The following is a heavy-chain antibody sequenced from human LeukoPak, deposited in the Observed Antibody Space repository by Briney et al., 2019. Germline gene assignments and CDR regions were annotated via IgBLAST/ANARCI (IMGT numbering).Heavy chain of an antibody. J-gene: IGHJ4*02. CDR1: GFTFSRYA. Sequence: GGSLRLSCAASGFTFSRYAMSWVRQAPGKGLEWVSAVSGSGDSTYYADSVKGRFTISRDNSKNTLYLQMNSLRAEDTAVYYCARRAGAYSHPYDYWGQGTLVTVSS. CDR2: VSGSGDST. V-gene: IGHV3-23*01. CDR3: ARRAGAYSHPYDY. D-gene: IGHD4/OR15-4a*01.